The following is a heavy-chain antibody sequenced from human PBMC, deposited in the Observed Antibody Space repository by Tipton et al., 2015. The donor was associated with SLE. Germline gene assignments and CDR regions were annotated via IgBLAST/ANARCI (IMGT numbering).Heavy chain of an antibody. D-gene: IGHD6-13*01. CDR2: ISYDGSNK. Sequence: SLRLSCAASGFTFSSYAMHWVRQAPGKGLEWVAVISYDGSNKYYADSVKGRFTISRDNSKNTLYLQMNSLKIEDTAIYYCARDWVAGRLAATGMDYWGQGTPVTVSS. CDR1: GFTFSSYA. CDR3: ARDWVAGRLAATGMDY. V-gene: IGHV3-30*04. J-gene: IGHJ4*02.